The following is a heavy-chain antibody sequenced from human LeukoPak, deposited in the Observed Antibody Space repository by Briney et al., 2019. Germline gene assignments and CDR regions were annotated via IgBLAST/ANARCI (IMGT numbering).Heavy chain of an antibody. CDR1: GGSISGYS. V-gene: IGHV4-4*07. D-gene: IGHD5-18*01. CDR3: ARGRYSYGPQNYDYMDV. Sequence: SETLSLTCTVSGGSISGYSWSWLRQSPGGGREGVGSIYISGSTNYNPSLKRRVNMSVDTSKKQFFLKLTSVTAADTAVYYCARGRYSYGPQNYDYMDVWGKGTTVTISS. CDR2: IYISGST. J-gene: IGHJ6*03.